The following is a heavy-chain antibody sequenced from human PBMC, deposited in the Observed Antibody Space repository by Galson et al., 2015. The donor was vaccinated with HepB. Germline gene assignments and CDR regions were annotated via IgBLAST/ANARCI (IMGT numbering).Heavy chain of an antibody. CDR2: ISSNGGST. CDR3: VRGFGLAARPEGY. CDR1: GFTFSSYA. D-gene: IGHD6-6*01. J-gene: IGHJ4*02. Sequence: SLRLSCAASGFTFSSYAMHWVRQAPGKGLEYVSAISSNGGSTYYADSVKGRFTISRDNSKNTLYLQMSSLRAEDTAVYYCVRGFGLAARPEGYWGQGTLVTVSS. V-gene: IGHV3-64D*06.